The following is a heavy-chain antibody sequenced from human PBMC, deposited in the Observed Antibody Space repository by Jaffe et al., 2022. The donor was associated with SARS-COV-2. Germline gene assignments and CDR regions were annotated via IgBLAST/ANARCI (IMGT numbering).Heavy chain of an antibody. CDR2: INPNSGGT. D-gene: IGHD3-22*01. V-gene: IGHV1-2*02. J-gene: IGHJ4*02. CDR1: GYTFTGYY. CDR3: ASARNYAYDSSVYPEPPDY. Sequence: QVQLVQSGAEVKKPGASVKVSCKASGYTFTGYYMHWVRQAPGQGLEWMGWINPNSGGTNYAQKFQGRVTMTRDTSISTAYMELSRLTSDDTAVYYCASARNYAYDSSVYPEPPDYWGQGTLVTVSS.